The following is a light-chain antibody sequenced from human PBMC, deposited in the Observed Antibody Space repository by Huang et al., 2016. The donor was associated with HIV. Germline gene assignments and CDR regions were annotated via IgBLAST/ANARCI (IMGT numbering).Light chain of an antibody. CDR2: KAS. CDR3: QQYNTYSYT. CDR1: QTISTW. J-gene: IGKJ2*01. V-gene: IGKV1-5*03. Sequence: DIQMTQSPSTLSASVGDRVTITCRASQTISTWLAWYQQKPGRDPKLLIHKASTLESGVPSRFSGSGSGTEFTLTISRLQPDDYATYYCQQYNTYSYTFGQGTKLEIK.